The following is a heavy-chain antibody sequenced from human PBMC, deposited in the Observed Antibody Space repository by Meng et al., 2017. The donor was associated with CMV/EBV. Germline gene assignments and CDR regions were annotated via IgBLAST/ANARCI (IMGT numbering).Heavy chain of an antibody. J-gene: IGHJ4*02. V-gene: IGHV3-9*01. Sequence: SLKISCAVSGFTFDDYAMHWVRQAPGKGLEWVSGISWNSGSIVYADSVKGRVTISRDNAKNSLYLQMNSLRAEDTALYYYAKSQAYYYGSGSDHFDYWGQGTLVTVSS. CDR2: ISWNSGSI. CDR3: AKSQAYYYGSGSDHFDY. CDR1: GFTFDDYA. D-gene: IGHD3-10*01.